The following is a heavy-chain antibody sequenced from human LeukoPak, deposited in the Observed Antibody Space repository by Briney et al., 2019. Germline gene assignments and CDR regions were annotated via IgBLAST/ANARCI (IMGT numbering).Heavy chain of an antibody. V-gene: IGHV3-48*03. Sequence: GRCLRLSCAVAAFTSSVFETSCVRQTPGKGLQWVSHIDTSATSMHYAYSVKGRFTIYRDNANHILFLQMNSLRAEDTAVYYCVTDRPGVMDFDFWGQGTLVTVSS. J-gene: IGHJ4*02. CDR1: AFTSSVFE. CDR2: IDTSATSM. CDR3: VTDRPGVMDFDF. D-gene: IGHD2-2*03.